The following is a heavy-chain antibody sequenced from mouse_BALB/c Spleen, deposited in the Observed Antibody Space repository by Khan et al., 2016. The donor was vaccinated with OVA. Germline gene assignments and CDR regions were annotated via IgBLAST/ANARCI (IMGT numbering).Heavy chain of an antibody. V-gene: IGHV1-20*02. J-gene: IGHJ2*01. CDR3: ARIYGSDFDY. D-gene: IGHD1-1*01. Sequence: EVQLQQSGPELVKPGASVKISCKASGYSFTGYFMNWVMQSHGKSLEWIGRINPHIGETFYNPKFKGKATLTADESSSTAHMELRSLASADSAVYYCARIYGSDFDYWGQGTTLTVSS. CDR1: GYSFTGYF. CDR2: INPHIGET.